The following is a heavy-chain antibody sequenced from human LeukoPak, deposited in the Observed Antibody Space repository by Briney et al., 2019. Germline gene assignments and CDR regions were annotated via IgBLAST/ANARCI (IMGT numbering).Heavy chain of an antibody. J-gene: IGHJ4*02. CDR2: IPYDGSNK. CDR3: AKDLVNHCDNSGYPD. CDR1: GFTFSTYG. Sequence: GGSLRLSCAASGFTFSTYGMHWVRQAPGKGLEWVAFIPYDGSNKYYADSVKGRFTISRDNSKNTLYLQMNSLRAEDTAVYYCAKDLVNHCDNSGYPDWGQGALVTVSS. D-gene: IGHD3-22*01. V-gene: IGHV3-30*02.